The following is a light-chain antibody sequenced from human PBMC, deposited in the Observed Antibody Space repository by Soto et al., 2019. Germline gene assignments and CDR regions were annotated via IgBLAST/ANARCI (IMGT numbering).Light chain of an antibody. Sequence: QSALTQPASVSGSPGQSITISCTGTSSDVGGYNYVSWYQQHPGKAPKLMIYEVNNRPSGVSNRFSGSKSGNTASLTISGLQAEDEADYYCSSYTSNSTGVFGTGTKVTVL. CDR1: SSDVGGYNY. CDR3: SSYTSNSTGV. CDR2: EVN. J-gene: IGLJ1*01. V-gene: IGLV2-14*01.